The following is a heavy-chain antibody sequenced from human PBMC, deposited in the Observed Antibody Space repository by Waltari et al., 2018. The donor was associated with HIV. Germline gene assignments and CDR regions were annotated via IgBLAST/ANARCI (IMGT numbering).Heavy chain of an antibody. CDR3: ATTHPAHYD. D-gene: IGHD3-10*01. CDR1: GFNFNDAW. CDR2: IKPKTEGGTV. J-gene: IGHJ4*02. V-gene: IGHV3-15*07. Sequence: EGQLVESGGGLVRPGGSLRLSCAASGFNFNDAWMNWVRQTPGKGLEWVGRIKPKTEGGTVDYTTPVKGRFTISRDDSKQTLYLQMSSLRTEDTGVYYCATTHPAHYDWGPGTLVTVSS.